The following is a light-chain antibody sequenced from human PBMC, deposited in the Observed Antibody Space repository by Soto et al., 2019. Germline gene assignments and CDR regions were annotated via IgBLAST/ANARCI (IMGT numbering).Light chain of an antibody. Sequence: EIVLTQSPGTLSLSPGERATLSCRASQSVSSSYLAWYQQKPGQAPRLLIYGASSRATGIPDRFSGSGSGTDFTLIISSLQSEDFAVYYCQHYKTWPLSFGGGTKVEI. CDR3: QHYKTWPLS. CDR1: QSVSSSY. CDR2: GAS. V-gene: IGKV3-20*01. J-gene: IGKJ4*01.